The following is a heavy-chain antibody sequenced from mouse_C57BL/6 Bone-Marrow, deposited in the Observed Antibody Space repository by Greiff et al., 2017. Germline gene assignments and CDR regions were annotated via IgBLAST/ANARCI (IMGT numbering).Heavy chain of an antibody. Sequence: QVQLKESGAELARPGASVKLSCKASGYTFTSYGISWVKQRPGQGLEWIGEIYPRSGNTYYNEKFKGKATLTADKSSSTAYMQLRSLTSEDSAVYFWARPGSSYFYYAMDYWGQGTSVTVSA. CDR3: ARPGSSYFYYAMDY. CDR1: GYTFTSYG. J-gene: IGHJ4*01. D-gene: IGHD1-1*01. CDR2: IYPRSGNT. V-gene: IGHV1-81*01.